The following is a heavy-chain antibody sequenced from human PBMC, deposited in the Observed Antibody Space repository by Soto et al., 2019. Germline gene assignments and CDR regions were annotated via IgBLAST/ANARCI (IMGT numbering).Heavy chain of an antibody. CDR2: ISSDGSSK. V-gene: IGHV3-30-3*01. J-gene: IGHJ6*02. D-gene: IGHD6-6*01. CDR3: ARQGIGARKYPYMNLDV. CDR1: GFTFTDHA. Sequence: QVQLVESGGGVVQPGRSLRLSCAASGFTFTDHAIHWVRQAPGRGLEWVALISSDGSSKYFADSVKGRFTVSRDNSTNTLSLHINSLRTADTAVYYCARQGIGARKYPYMNLDVWGQGTTVSVSS.